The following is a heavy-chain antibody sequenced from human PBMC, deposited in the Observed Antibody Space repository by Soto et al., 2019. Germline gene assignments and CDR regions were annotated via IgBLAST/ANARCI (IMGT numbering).Heavy chain of an antibody. CDR2: MTSRANGGTT. CDR3: SRGPYCSGGGCYSAPFDL. D-gene: IGHD2-15*01. V-gene: IGHV3-49*03. CDR1: GFTFADSR. Sequence: GGSLRLSCTGSGFTFADSRLSWFRQAPGKGLEWVGFMTSRANGGTTEYAASVEGRFTISKDDSKSIAYLQMNSLKTEDTAVYYCSRGPYCSGGGCYSAPFDLWGQGTLVTVSS. J-gene: IGHJ4*02.